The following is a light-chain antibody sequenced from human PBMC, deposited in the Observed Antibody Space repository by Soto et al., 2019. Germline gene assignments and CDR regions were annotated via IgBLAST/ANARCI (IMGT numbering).Light chain of an antibody. J-gene: IGKJ1*01. V-gene: IGKV1-5*03. CDR1: QTISSW. CDR3: QHYNSYSEA. Sequence: QSPSTLSGSVGDRVAITCRASQTISSWLAWYQQKPGKAPKLLIYKASTLKSGVPSRFSGSGSGTEFTLTISSLQPDDFATYYCQHYNSYSEAFGQGTKV. CDR2: KAS.